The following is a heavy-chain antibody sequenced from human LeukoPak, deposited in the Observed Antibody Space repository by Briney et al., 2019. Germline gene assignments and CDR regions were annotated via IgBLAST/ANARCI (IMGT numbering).Heavy chain of an antibody. CDR3: ARGGTDLNWFDP. Sequence: SETLSLTCTLSLGSISSGGYYWSWIRQHPGKGLEWIGYIYYTGGTHYNPSLKSRLTISVDTSKNKFSLRLNSVTAADTAVYYCARGGTDLNWFDPWGQGTLVTVSS. V-gene: IGHV4-31*03. CDR1: LGSISSGGYY. J-gene: IGHJ5*02. CDR2: IYYTGGT.